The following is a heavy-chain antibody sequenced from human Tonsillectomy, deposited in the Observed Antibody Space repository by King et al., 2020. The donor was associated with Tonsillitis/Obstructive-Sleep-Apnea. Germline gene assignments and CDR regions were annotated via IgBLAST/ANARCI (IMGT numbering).Heavy chain of an antibody. D-gene: IGHD1-7*01. CDR1: GYTFTSYG. CDR3: ARGPRYNWNSHNWFDP. Sequence: QIQLVQSGAEVKKPGASVKVSCKASGYTFTSYGISWVRQAPGQGLEWMGWISAYNGNTNYAQKLQGRVTMTTDTSTSTAYMELRSLRSDDSAVYYCARGPRYNWNSHNWFDPWGQGTLVTVSS. CDR2: ISAYNGNT. J-gene: IGHJ5*02. V-gene: IGHV1-18*01.